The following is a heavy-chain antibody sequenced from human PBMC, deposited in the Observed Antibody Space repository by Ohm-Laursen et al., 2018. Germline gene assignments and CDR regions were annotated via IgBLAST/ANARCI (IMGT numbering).Heavy chain of an antibody. D-gene: IGHD3-3*01. CDR1: GFTFSRHW. CDR3: ASYDPWSGFSFHS. J-gene: IGHJ4*02. CDR2: INQGGSEE. V-gene: IGHV3-7*01. Sequence: GSLRLSCTASGFTFSRHWMTWVRQGPGKGLESLANINQGGSEEYYADSVKGRFTISRDNAKYSLYLQMNSLRAEDTAVYYCASYDPWSGFSFHSWGQGTLVTVSS.